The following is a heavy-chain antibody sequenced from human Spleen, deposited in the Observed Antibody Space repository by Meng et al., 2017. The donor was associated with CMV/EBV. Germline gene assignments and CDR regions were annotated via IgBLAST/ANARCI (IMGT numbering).Heavy chain of an antibody. CDR1: GFTFNDYA. Sequence: LSLTCAASGFTFNDYAMNWVRQAPGKGLEWVAAIYAGGYTSYADFVKGRFTISRDNSKKMLYLQMHRLRAEDTAVYYCAKLGPGVVGAFHFWGQGTTVTVSS. D-gene: IGHD3-3*01. CDR2: IYAGGYT. CDR3: AKLGPGVVGAFHF. J-gene: IGHJ6*02. V-gene: IGHV3-23*03.